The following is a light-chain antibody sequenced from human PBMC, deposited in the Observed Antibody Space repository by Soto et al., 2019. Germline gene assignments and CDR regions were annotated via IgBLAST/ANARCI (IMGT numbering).Light chain of an antibody. J-gene: IGKJ3*01. CDR1: QSVGIY. CDR3: QQRSNWSPPFT. Sequence: NFLTQSPATLSLSPGERATLSCRASQSVGIYLAWYQQKPGQAPRLLIYDAFQRATGIPARFSGSGSGTDFTLTISSLEPEDVAVYYCQQRSNWSPPFTFGPGTKVDIK. CDR2: DAF. V-gene: IGKV3-11*01.